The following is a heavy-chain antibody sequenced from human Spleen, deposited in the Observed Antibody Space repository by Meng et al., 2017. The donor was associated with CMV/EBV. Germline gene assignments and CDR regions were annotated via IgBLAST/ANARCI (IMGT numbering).Heavy chain of an antibody. Sequence: SLKISCAASGFTFDDYAMHWVRQAPGKGLEWVSGISWNSGSIGYADSVKGRFTISRDNAKNTLYLQMNNLRAEDTAVYYCARVSYYYYGMDVWGQGTTVTVSS. V-gene: IGHV3-9*01. CDR2: ISWNSGSI. CDR1: GFTFDDYA. J-gene: IGHJ6*02. CDR3: ARVSYYYYGMDV.